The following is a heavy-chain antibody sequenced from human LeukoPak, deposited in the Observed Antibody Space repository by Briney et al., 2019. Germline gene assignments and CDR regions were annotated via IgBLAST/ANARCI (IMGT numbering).Heavy chain of an antibody. CDR3: ARDKAVTTMGGWFDP. D-gene: IGHD4-17*01. Sequence: GGSLRLSCAASGFTFSSYAMHWVRQAPGKGLEWVVVISFDGSNKYYADSVKGRFTISRDNSKNTLYLQMNSLRAEDTAVYYCARDKAVTTMGGWFDPWGQGTLVTVSS. CDR2: ISFDGSNK. J-gene: IGHJ5*02. V-gene: IGHV3-30-3*01. CDR1: GFTFSSYA.